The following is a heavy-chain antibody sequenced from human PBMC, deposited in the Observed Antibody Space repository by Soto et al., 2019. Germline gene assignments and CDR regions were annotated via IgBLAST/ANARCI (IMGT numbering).Heavy chain of an antibody. CDR1: GYTFTGYA. CDR2: INAGNGNT. Sequence: QVQLVQSGAEEKKPGASVKVSCKASGYTFTGYAMHWVRQAPGQRLEWMGWINAGNGNTKYPQKFQGRVAITRDTSASTAYMELSSVRSEDTAVYYCARAVAVPADFDYWGQGTLVTVSS. V-gene: IGHV1-3*05. J-gene: IGHJ4*02. D-gene: IGHD6-19*01. CDR3: ARAVAVPADFDY.